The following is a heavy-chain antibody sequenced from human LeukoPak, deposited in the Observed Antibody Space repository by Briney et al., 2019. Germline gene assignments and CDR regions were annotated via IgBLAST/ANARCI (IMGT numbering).Heavy chain of an antibody. CDR1: GFTFSSYS. CDR3: ARGETVTTSLYYFDY. J-gene: IGHJ4*02. Sequence: GSLRLSCSASGFTFSSYSMNWVRQAPGKGLEWVSYISSSSSTIHYADSVKGRFTISRDNSKNTLYLDMSSLRPEDTGVYYCARGETVTTSLYYFDYWGQGTLVTVAS. V-gene: IGHV3-48*01. D-gene: IGHD1-1*01. CDR2: ISSSSSTI.